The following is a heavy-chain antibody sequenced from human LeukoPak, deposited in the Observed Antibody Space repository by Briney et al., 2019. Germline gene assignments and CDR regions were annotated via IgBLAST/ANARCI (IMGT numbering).Heavy chain of an antibody. J-gene: IGHJ3*02. CDR1: GFAFSSYS. CDR2: ISSSSSYI. Sequence: GGSLRLSCSASGFAFSSYSMNWVRQAPGKGLEWVSSISSSSSYIYYADSVKGRFTISRDNAKNSLYLQMNSLRAEDTAVYYCARVRSRSITIFGVDPFDAFDIWGQGTMVTVSS. CDR3: ARVRSRSITIFGVDPFDAFDI. D-gene: IGHD3-3*01. V-gene: IGHV3-21*01.